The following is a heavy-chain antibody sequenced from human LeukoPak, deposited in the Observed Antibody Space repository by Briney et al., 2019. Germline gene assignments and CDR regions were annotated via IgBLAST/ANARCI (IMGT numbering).Heavy chain of an antibody. CDR2: MNPNSGNT. V-gene: IGHV1-8*01. Sequence: GASVKVSCKASGYTFTSYDTNWVRQAPGQGLEWMGWMNPNSGNTGYAQKFQGRVTMTRNTSISTAYMELSSLRSEDTAVYYCARLRMVTNWFDPWGQGTLVTVSS. J-gene: IGHJ5*02. D-gene: IGHD5-18*01. CDR1: GYTFTSYD. CDR3: ARLRMVTNWFDP.